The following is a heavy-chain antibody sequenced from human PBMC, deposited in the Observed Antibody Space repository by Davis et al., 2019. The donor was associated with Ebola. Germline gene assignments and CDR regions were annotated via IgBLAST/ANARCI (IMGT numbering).Heavy chain of an antibody. J-gene: IGHJ5*02. V-gene: IGHV3-30*03. CDR2: ISYDGSNK. Sequence: GESLKISCAASGFTFSSYGMHWVRQAPGKGLEWVAVISYDGSNKYYADSVKGRFTISRDNSKNTLYLQMNSLRAEDTAVYYCARSAGYSSGWYPTWGQGTLVTVSS. CDR3: ARSAGYSSGWYPT. D-gene: IGHD6-19*01. CDR1: GFTFSSYG.